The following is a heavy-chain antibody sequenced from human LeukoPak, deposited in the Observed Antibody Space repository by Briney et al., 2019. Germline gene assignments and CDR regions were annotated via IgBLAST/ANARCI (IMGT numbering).Heavy chain of an antibody. V-gene: IGHV3-7*01. Sequence: QPGGSLRLSCAASGFTLSWYWMSWVRQAPGKGLEWVANINQDGSEKYYVDSVKGRFTISRDNAKNSLYLQMNSLRAEDTAVYYCARHLAGEGYYFDYWGQGTLVTVSS. CDR3: ARHLAGEGYYFDY. CDR2: INQDGSEK. J-gene: IGHJ4*02. D-gene: IGHD3-10*01. CDR1: GFTLSWYW.